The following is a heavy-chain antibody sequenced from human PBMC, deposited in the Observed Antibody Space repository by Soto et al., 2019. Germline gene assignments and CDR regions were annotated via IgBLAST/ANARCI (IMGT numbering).Heavy chain of an antibody. J-gene: IGHJ4*02. CDR2: ISAYNGNT. CDR3: ARDLITTVTTPGGGY. CDR1: GYTFTSYG. Sequence: QVQLVQSGAEVKKPGASVKVSCKASGYTFTSYGISWVRQAPGQGLERMGWISAYNGNTNYAQKLQGRVTMTTDTSTSTAYMELRSLISDDTAVYYCARDLITTVTTPGGGYWGQGTLVTVSS. D-gene: IGHD4-17*01. V-gene: IGHV1-18*01.